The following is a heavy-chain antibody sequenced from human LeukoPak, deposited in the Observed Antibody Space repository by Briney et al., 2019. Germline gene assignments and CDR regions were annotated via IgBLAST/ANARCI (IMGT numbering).Heavy chain of an antibody. CDR2: IRSKGFGGTT. Sequence: GGSLRLSCIASGFTSGDYAMSWFRQAPGKGLEWVGFIRSKGFGGTTDYAASVKGRFTISRDDSKNIASLQMNSLKAEDAAVYYCARSKLLDFWGQGTLVTVS. V-gene: IGHV3-49*03. J-gene: IGHJ4*02. D-gene: IGHD3-10*01. CDR3: ARSKLLDF. CDR1: GFTSGDYA.